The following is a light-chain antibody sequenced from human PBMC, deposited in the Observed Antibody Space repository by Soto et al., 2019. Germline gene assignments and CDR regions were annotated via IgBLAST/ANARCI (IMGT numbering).Light chain of an antibody. CDR1: QSMRRL. V-gene: IGKV1-5*03. CDR2: DVS. CDR3: QQYDVSPLT. Sequence: DIQMTQSPSTLSASVGDRVTITCRASQSMRRLLAWFQHKPGKAPKLLIYDVSVLETGVASRFSGSGSGTEFTLTISSLLPDDFATDYCQQYDVSPLTFGPGTKVEI. J-gene: IGKJ1*01.